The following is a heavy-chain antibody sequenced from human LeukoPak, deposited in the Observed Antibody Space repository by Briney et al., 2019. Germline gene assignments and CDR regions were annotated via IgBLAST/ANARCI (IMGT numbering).Heavy chain of an antibody. CDR3: ARGDGYNSRRFDP. V-gene: IGHV4-34*01. D-gene: IGHD5-24*01. CDR2: IHHSGST. Sequence: SETLSLTCAVYGGSFSGYYWSWIRQPPGKGLEWIGEIHHSGSTNYNPSLKSRVTISVDTSKNQFSLKLSSVTAADTAVYYCARGDGYNSRRFDPWGQGTLVTVPS. CDR1: GGSFSGYY. J-gene: IGHJ5*02.